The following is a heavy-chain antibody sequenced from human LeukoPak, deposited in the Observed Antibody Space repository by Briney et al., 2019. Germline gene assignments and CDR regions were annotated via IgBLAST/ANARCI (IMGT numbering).Heavy chain of an antibody. CDR2: IIGSSSAI. CDR3: ARGDGWFGGLLNLDH. Sequence: PGGSLRLSCAASGFTFSAYSMNWVRQAPGKGLEWVSSIIGSSSAIYYTDSVKGRITISRDNAKNSLYLQMNSLRDEDTAVYYCARGDGWFGGLLNLDHWGQGPLVTV. D-gene: IGHD3-10*01. J-gene: IGHJ4*02. CDR1: GFTFSAYS. V-gene: IGHV3-48*02.